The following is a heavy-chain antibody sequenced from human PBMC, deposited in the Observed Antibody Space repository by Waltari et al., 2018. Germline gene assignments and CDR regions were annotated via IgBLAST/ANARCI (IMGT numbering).Heavy chain of an antibody. J-gene: IGHJ3*02. V-gene: IGHV4-59*01. D-gene: IGHD2-15*01. CDR3: ARERHCSGGSCYRGPDAFDI. CDR2: IYYSGST. CDR1: GFTFSSYW. Sequence: VQLVESGGGLVQPGGSLRLSCAASGFTFSSYWMSWVRQAPGKGLEWIGYIYYSGSTNYNPSLKSRVTISVDTSKNQFSLKLSSVTAADTAVYYCARERHCSGGSCYRGPDAFDIWGQGTMVTVSS.